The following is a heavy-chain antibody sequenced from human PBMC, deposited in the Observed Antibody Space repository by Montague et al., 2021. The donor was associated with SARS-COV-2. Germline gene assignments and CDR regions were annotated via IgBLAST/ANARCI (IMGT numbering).Heavy chain of an antibody. CDR2: IDWDGDK. CDR3: ARGPSDTYYYNGMDA. Sequence: PALVKPTQTLTLTCTFSGFSLSTSGMCMTWIRQPPGKALEWLARIDWDGDKYYNTSLKNRLTISKDTSKNLVVLTMTKMDPVDTATYYCARGPSDTYYYNGMDAGGRGTTVTVSS. V-gene: IGHV2-70*11. J-gene: IGHJ6*02. CDR1: GFSLSTSGMC.